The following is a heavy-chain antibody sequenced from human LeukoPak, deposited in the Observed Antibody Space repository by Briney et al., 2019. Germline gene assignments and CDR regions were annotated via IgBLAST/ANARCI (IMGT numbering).Heavy chain of an antibody. V-gene: IGHV3-30*03. J-gene: IGHJ5*02. CDR3: AGRGRYERTGIAEAGSGFDP. CDR1: GFTFSSYG. D-gene: IGHD6-13*01. Sequence: GGSLRLSCAASGFTFSSYGMHWVRQAPGNRLEWVAVISYDGSNKYYADSVKGRFTISRDNSKNTLYLQMNSLRAEDTAVYYCAGRGRYERTGIAEAGSGFDPWGQGTLVTVSS. CDR2: ISYDGSNK.